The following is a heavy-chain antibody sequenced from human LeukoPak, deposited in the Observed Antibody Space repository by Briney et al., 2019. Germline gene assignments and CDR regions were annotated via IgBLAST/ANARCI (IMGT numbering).Heavy chain of an antibody. D-gene: IGHD6-13*01. CDR3: ARDLFVPSIAAAGNAYYYYMDV. CDR2: ISYDGSNK. V-gene: IGHV3-30*03. CDR1: GFTFSSYG. J-gene: IGHJ6*03. Sequence: QPGRSLRLSCAASGFTFSSYGMHWVRQAPGKGLEWVAVISYDGSNKYYADSVKGRFTISRDNAKNSLYLQMNSLRAEDTAVYYCARDLFVPSIAAAGNAYYYYMDVWGRGTTVTVSS.